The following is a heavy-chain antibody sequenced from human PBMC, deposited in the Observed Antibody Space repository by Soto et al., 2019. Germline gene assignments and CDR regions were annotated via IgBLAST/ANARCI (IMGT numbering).Heavy chain of an antibody. CDR3: VRQGIGPLHGLVDV. D-gene: IGHD3-10*01. CDR2: VYNTGGT. CDR1: SGPTSSHN. V-gene: IGHV4-59*08. Sequence: QVQLQQSGPGLVKPSETLSLTCTVSSGPTSSHNWGWIRQPPGRGLEWIGYVYNTGGTSYNPTHRSRVTISADTSTKNISLTLSSVTAADTAVYYCVRQGIGPLHGLVDVWGQGTTVSVSS. J-gene: IGHJ6*02.